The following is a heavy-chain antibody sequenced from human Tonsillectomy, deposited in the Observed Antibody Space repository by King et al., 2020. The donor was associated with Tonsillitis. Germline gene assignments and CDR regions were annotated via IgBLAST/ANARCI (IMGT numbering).Heavy chain of an antibody. CDR2: ISGSGGST. V-gene: IGHV3-23*04. CDR1: GFTFSSYA. CDR3: AKGAIYCSSTSCYNRYYYMDV. D-gene: IGHD2-2*02. Sequence: VQLVESGGGLVQPGGSLRLSCAASGFTFSSYAMSWVRQAPGKGLEWVSAISGSGGSTYYADSVKGRFTISRDNSKNTLYLQMNSLRAEDTAVYYSAKGAIYCSSTSCYNRYYYMDVWGKGTTVTVSS. J-gene: IGHJ6*03.